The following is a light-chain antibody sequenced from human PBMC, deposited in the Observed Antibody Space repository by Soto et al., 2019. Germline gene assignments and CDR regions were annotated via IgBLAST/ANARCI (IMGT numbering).Light chain of an antibody. CDR2: DAI. J-gene: IGKJ4*02. Sequence: ELMMTPSPATLSVSPGARVTLSCRARQNSHNRMAWSLQKPGQAPRLLMYDAINRAAGIPARFSGSGSGTEFTLTISRLQSEDFAVYCCQQYEGSPLTFGGGTKVDIK. V-gene: IGKV3-15*01. CDR3: QQYEGSPLT. CDR1: QNSHNR.